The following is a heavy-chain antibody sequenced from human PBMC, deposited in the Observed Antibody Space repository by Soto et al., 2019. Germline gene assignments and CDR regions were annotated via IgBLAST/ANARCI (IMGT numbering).Heavy chain of an antibody. CDR1: GADINTYS. CDR3: ARDREAGYNFYYGMDA. V-gene: IGHV4-4*07. J-gene: IGHJ6*02. CDR2: IYTSASI. D-gene: IGHD6-19*01. Sequence: XETRSLTCSVAGADINTYSWTWIRQPAGKGLEWIGRIYTSASINYNPSLKGRVTLSVDTSTNQVSLRLASVTAADTAIYYCARDREAGYNFYYGMDAWGQGTTVTVSS.